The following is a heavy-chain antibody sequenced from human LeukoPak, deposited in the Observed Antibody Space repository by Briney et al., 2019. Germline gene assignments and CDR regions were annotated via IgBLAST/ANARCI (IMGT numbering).Heavy chain of an antibody. CDR3: AKDRREVVVPAAVLHDAFDI. Sequence: ASVKVSCKASDYTFTSHGISWVRQAPGQGLEWMGWISAYNGNTNYAQKLQGRVTMTTDTSTSTAYMELRSLRAEDTAVYYCAKDRREVVVPAAVLHDAFDIWGQGTMVTVSS. CDR2: ISAYNGNT. V-gene: IGHV1-18*01. D-gene: IGHD2-2*01. CDR1: DYTFTSHG. J-gene: IGHJ3*02.